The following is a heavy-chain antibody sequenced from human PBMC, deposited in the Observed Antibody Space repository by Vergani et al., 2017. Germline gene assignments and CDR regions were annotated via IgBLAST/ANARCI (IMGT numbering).Heavy chain of an antibody. D-gene: IGHD6-6*01. J-gene: IGHJ4*02. V-gene: IGHV4-39*07. CDR3: ARAEREYIGKYSSSSGGVGYYFDY. CDR1: GGSISSSSYY. Sequence: QLQLQESGPGLVKPSETLSLTCTVSGGSISSSSYYWGWIRQPPGKGLEWIGSIYYSGSTYYNPSLKRRVTISVDTSKNQFSLKLSSVTAADTAVYYCARAEREYIGKYSSSSGGVGYYFDYWGQGTLVTVSS. CDR2: IYYSGST.